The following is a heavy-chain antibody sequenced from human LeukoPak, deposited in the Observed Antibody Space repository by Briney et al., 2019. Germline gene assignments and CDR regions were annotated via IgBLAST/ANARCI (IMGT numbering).Heavy chain of an antibody. D-gene: IGHD3-22*01. CDR1: GGSFSGYY. Sequence: SETLSLTCAVYGGSFSGYYWSWIRQHPGKGLEWIGYIYYSGSTYYNPSLKSRVTIPVDTSKNQFSLKLSSVTAADTAVYYCAREAFDSSGAPYFDYWGQGTLVTVSS. CDR2: IYYSGST. CDR3: AREAFDSSGAPYFDY. V-gene: IGHV4-31*11. J-gene: IGHJ4*02.